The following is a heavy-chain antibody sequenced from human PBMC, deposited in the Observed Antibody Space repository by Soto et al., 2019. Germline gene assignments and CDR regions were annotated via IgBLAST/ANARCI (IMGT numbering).Heavy chain of an antibody. D-gene: IGHD4-17*01. CDR1: GGSISSGDCC. V-gene: IGHV4-30-4*08. J-gene: IGHJ6*02. Sequence: SETLSLTCTVSGGSISSGDCCWSWIRLRPGKGLEWIGYIYYSGSTYYNPSLKSRVTISVDTSKNQFSLKLSSVTAADTAVYYCARGSEADGDYGMDVWGQGTTVTVSS. CDR3: ARGSEADGDYGMDV. CDR2: IYYSGST.